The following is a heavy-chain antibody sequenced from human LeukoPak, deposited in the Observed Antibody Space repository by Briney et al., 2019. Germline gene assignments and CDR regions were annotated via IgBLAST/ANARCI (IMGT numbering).Heavy chain of an antibody. CDR1: GGSFSGYY. J-gene: IGHJ4*02. V-gene: IGHV3-74*01. Sequence: PSETLSLTCAVYGGSFSGYYWSWVRQAPGKGLVWVSGINPDGSTTTYADSVKGRFTISRENAKSTLYLHMNILRVEDTAVYYCARGRYGDYHWGQGILVTVSS. CDR2: INPDGSTT. D-gene: IGHD4-17*01. CDR3: ARGRYGDYH.